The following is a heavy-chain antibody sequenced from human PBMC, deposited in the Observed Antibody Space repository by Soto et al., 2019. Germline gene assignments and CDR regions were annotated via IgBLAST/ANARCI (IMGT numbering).Heavy chain of an antibody. CDR1: GFTFSSYS. V-gene: IGHV3-21*01. Sequence: GGSLRLSCAASGFTFSSYSMNWVRQAPGKGLEWVSSINSSSSYIYYADSVKGRFTISRDNAKNSLYLQMNSLRAEDTAVYDCARVAIWGYDYWGKGPLVTVSS. J-gene: IGHJ4*02. D-gene: IGHD7-27*01. CDR2: INSSSSYI. CDR3: ARVAIWGYDY.